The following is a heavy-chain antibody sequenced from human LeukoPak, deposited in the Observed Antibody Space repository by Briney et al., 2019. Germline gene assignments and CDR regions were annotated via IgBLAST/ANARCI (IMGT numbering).Heavy chain of an antibody. CDR2: ISYDGSNK. D-gene: IGHD3-16*01. Sequence: EGSLRLSCAASGFTFSSYAMHWVRQAPGKGLEWVAVISYDGSNKYYADSVKGRFTISRDNSKNTLYLQMNSLRAEDTAVYYCARALTWGLYYFDYWGQGTLVTVSS. V-gene: IGHV3-30-3*01. J-gene: IGHJ4*02. CDR1: GFTFSSYA. CDR3: ARALTWGLYYFDY.